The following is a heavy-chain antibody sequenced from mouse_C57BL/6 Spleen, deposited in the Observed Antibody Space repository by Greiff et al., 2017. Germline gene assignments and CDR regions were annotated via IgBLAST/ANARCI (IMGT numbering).Heavy chain of an antibody. V-gene: IGHV1-18*01. J-gene: IGHJ2*01. Sequence: DVKLQESGPELVKPGASVKIPCKASGYTFTDYNMDWVKQSHGKSLEWIGDINHNNGGTIYNQKFKGKATLTVDKSSSTAYMELRSLTSEDTAVYYCASLLWGYWGQGTTLTVSS. CDR3: ASLLWGY. CDR1: GYTFTDYN. CDR2: INHNNGGT. D-gene: IGHD2-10*01.